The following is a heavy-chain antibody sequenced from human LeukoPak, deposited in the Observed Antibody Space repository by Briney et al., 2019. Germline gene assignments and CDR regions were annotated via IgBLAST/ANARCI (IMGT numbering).Heavy chain of an antibody. CDR1: GFTFNNYG. Sequence: GGSLRLSCAASGFTFNNYGMTWVRQAPGKGLEWVSSISDDGRSTYYADSVKGRFTISRDNSKNTLSVQMNSLRAEDTAVYYCARANYSGSYYFDSWGQGTLVTVSS. CDR3: ARANYSGSYYFDS. CDR2: ISDDGRST. V-gene: IGHV3-23*01. D-gene: IGHD1-26*01. J-gene: IGHJ4*02.